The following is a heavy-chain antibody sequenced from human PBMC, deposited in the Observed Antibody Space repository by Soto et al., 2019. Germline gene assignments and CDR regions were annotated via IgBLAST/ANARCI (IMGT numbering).Heavy chain of an antibody. Sequence: EVQLVESGGGLVQPGRSLRLSCAASGFNFDAYAMHWVRQAPGKGLEWVSGLKWNGDNVGYADSVRGRFTISRDNAKNSLYLQMNSLRVEDTAFYYCAKDWGHCSGVDCFFDTWGQGTLVTVSS. J-gene: IGHJ4*02. CDR1: GFNFDAYA. CDR2: LKWNGDNV. CDR3: AKDWGHCSGVDCFFDT. V-gene: IGHV3-9*01. D-gene: IGHD2-21*02.